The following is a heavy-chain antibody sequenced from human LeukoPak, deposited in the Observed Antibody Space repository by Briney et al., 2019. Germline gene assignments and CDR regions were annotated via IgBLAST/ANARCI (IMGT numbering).Heavy chain of an antibody. CDR3: ARGLLKTYYYDSSGSN. J-gene: IGHJ4*02. Sequence: SETLSLTCAVYGGSFSGYYWSWIRQPPGKGLEWIGEINHSGSTNYNPSLKSRVTISVDTSKNQFSPKLSSVTAADTAVYYCARGLLKTYYYDSSGSNWGQGTLVTVSS. CDR1: GGSFSGYY. CDR2: INHSGST. D-gene: IGHD3-22*01. V-gene: IGHV4-34*01.